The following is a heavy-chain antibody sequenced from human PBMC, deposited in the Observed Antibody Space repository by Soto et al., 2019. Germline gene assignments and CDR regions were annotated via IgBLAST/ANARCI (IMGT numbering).Heavy chain of an antibody. D-gene: IGHD2-2*01. J-gene: IGHJ6*02. CDR3: AKDPADPYGMDV. V-gene: IGHV3-30*18. CDR2: ISYDGSNK. Sequence: GGSLRLSCAASGFTFSSYGMHWVRQAPGKGLEWVAVISYDGSNKYYADSVKGRFTISRDNSKNTLYLQMNSLRAEDTAVYYCAKDPADPYGMDVWGQGTTVTVSS. CDR1: GFTFSSYG.